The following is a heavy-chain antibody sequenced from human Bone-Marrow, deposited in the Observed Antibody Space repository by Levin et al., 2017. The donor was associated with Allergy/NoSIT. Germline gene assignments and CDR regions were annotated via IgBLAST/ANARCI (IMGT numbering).Heavy chain of an antibody. CDR3: ARRVLSAFSSGWYLDY. J-gene: IGHJ4*02. V-gene: IGHV1-18*01. CDR2: LSASNGNT. D-gene: IGHD6-19*01. Sequence: GESLKISCKASGYTFTRDAISWVRQAPGQGLEWMGWLSASNGNTNYAQKLQGRVTMTTDTSTSTAYMELRSLRSDDTAVYYCARRVLSAFSSGWYLDYWGQGTLVTVSS. CDR1: GYTFTRDA.